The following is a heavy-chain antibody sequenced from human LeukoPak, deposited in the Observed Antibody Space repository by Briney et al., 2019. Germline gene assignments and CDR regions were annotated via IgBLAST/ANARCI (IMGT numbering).Heavy chain of an antibody. CDR3: ARRGSGSYYRWFDP. D-gene: IGHD1-26*01. J-gene: IGHJ5*02. V-gene: IGHV4-34*01. CDR2: INHSGST. CDR1: GGSFSGYY. Sequence: SETLSLTCAVYGGSFSGYYWSWIRQPPGKGLEWIGEINHSGSTNYNPSLKSRVTISVDTSRNQFSLKLSSVTAADTAVYYCARRGSGSYYRWFDPWGQGTLVTVSS.